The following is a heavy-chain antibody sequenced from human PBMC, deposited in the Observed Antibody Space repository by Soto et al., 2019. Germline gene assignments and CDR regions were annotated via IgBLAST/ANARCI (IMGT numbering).Heavy chain of an antibody. D-gene: IGHD2-15*01. V-gene: IGHV4-31*03. Sequence: QVQLQESGPGLVKPSQTLSLTCSVSGDSISRDNYYWSWIRQHPGKGLEWIGYIYYSGSTYYNPSLESRVTISVDTSQNQFSLNLSSVTAADTAVYYCARALGMGLLAHFDHWGQGSLVTVSS. CDR2: IYYSGST. J-gene: IGHJ4*02. CDR1: GDSISRDNYY. CDR3: ARALGMGLLAHFDH.